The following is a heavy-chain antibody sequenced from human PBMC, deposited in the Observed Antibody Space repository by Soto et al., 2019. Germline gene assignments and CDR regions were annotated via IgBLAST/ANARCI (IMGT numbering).Heavy chain of an antibody. Sequence: GGSLRLSCAVSGFTFENFGMGWVRQAPGKGLEWISSISGSGFNKYYADSVKGRFTISRDNSKNTVYLELNNLRAEDTAVYHCAKNQGVELVPLATVDWFDPWGQGSVVTVSS. J-gene: IGHJ5*02. CDR2: ISGSGFNK. CDR3: AKNQGVELVPLATVDWFDP. CDR1: GFTFENFG. V-gene: IGHV3-23*01. D-gene: IGHD1-26*01.